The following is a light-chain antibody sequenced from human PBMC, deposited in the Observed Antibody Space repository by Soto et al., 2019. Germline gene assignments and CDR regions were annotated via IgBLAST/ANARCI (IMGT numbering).Light chain of an antibody. CDR3: QQYNSYPLT. Sequence: DIQMTQSPSTLSASVEDRVTITCRASQTISTWLAWYKQKPGKAPTLLIYKSSSLQSGVPSRFSGNESGTEFTLTVSSMQPDDFATYYCQQYNSYPLTFGGGTNVEIK. CDR2: KSS. J-gene: IGKJ4*01. CDR1: QTISTW. V-gene: IGKV1-5*03.